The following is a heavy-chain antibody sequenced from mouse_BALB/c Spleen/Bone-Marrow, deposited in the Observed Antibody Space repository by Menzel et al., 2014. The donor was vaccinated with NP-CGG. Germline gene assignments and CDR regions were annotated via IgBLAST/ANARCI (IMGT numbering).Heavy chain of an antibody. V-gene: IGHV14-3*02. D-gene: IGHD3-1*01. CDR1: GFNTKDTY. CDR2: IDPANADT. CDR3: VRAARTFDY. Sequence: EVQLQQSGAELVKPGASVKLSCTASGFNTKDTYIHWVKQRPEQGLEWIGRIDPANADTKYGPKFQGKATITADTSSNTVYLQFISLTSEDTAIYYCVRAARTFDYWGQGTTLPVSS. J-gene: IGHJ2*01.